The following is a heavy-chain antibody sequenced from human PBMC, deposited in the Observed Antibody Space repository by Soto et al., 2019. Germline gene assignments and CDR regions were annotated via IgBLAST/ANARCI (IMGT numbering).Heavy chain of an antibody. CDR2: ISYSGST. Sequence: SETLTITCTFSSGSISIGDYYWSWIRQPPGKGLEWIGYISYSGSTYYNPSLKSRVTISVDTSKNQFSLKVSSVTAADTAVYYCARDRGGGSYGFRPYYFDYWGQGTLVTVSS. CDR1: SGSISIGDYY. J-gene: IGHJ4*02. CDR3: ARDRGGGSYGFRPYYFDY. D-gene: IGHD1-26*01. V-gene: IGHV4-30-4*01.